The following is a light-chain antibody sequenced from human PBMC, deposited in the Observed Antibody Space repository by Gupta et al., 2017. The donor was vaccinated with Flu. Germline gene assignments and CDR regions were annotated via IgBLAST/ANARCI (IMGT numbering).Light chain of an antibody. CDR2: LVS. CDR1: QGLVYSDGNTY. V-gene: IGKV2-30*01. Sequence: DVVMTQSPLSLSVTLGQPASISCNSSQGLVYSDGNTYLHWFQQRPGQTPRRLIHLVSYRDSGVPDRFSGSGSGTDFTLKISRVEAEDVGIYFCMQCAHWPWTFGQGTKVEVK. J-gene: IGKJ1*01. CDR3: MQCAHWPWT.